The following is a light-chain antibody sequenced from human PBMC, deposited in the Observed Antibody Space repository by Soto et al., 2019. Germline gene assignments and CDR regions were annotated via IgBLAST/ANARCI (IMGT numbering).Light chain of an antibody. Sequence: EIVLTQSPGTLSLSPGERATLSCRASDSVSSNYLAWYQQKPGQAPRLLIYGASSRATGIPDRFSGSGSGTDFTLTISRLEPEDFAVYYCQQYGSSPWTFGQGTKVEIK. CDR1: DSVSSNY. CDR2: GAS. CDR3: QQYGSSPWT. J-gene: IGKJ1*01. V-gene: IGKV3-20*01.